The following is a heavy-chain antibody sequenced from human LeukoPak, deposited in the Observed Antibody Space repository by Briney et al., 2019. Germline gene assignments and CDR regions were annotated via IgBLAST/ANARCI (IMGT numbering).Heavy chain of an antibody. Sequence: ASVKVSCKASGGTFSSYAISWVRQAPGQGLEWMGRIIPIFGTANYAQKFQGRVTITADESTSTAFMELSSLRSEDTAVYYCARYHPPRAFDIWGQGTMVTVSS. CDR3: ARYHPPRAFDI. CDR2: IIPIFGTA. J-gene: IGHJ3*02. CDR1: GGTFSSYA. V-gene: IGHV1-69*13.